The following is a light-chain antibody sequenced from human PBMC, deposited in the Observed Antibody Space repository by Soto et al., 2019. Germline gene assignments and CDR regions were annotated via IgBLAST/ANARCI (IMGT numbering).Light chain of an antibody. CDR2: DTS. CDR1: ESLYTY. J-gene: IGKJ2*01. CDR3: QQYHNWPPFT. Sequence: IVFIQSPATLSFSPGESASLSCRASESLYTYLAWFQQKPGQAPGLLIYDTSSRATGVPARFSGSGSGTEFTLTISSLQSEDSVVYYCQQYHNWPPFTFGQGTKVDI. V-gene: IGKV3D-15*01.